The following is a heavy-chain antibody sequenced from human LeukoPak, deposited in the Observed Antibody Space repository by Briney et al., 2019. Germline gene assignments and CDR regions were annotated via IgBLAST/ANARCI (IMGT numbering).Heavy chain of an antibody. D-gene: IGHD3-10*01. Sequence: GGSLRLSCAASGFTFSSYGMSWVRQAPGKGLEWVSGISGGGVSTFYADSVKGRFTISRDNSKNTLYLQMNSLRAEDTAVYFCARSDYSGSGSFHTWAYWGQGTLVTVSS. CDR2: ISGGGVST. CDR1: GFTFSSYG. J-gene: IGHJ4*02. CDR3: ARSDYSGSGSFHTWAY. V-gene: IGHV3-23*01.